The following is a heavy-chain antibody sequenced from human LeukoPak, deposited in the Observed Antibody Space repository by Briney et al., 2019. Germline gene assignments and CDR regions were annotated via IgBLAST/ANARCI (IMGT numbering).Heavy chain of an antibody. CDR2: ISAYNGNT. CDR1: GYTFTGYY. V-gene: IGHV1-18*04. CDR3: ARDYVVVPAAMPNLDY. Sequence: ASVKVSCKASGYTFTGYYMHWVRQAPGQGLEWMGWISAYNGNTNYAQKLQGRVTMTTDTSTSTAYMELRSLRSDDTAVYYCARDYVVVPAAMPNLDYWGQGTLVTVSS. D-gene: IGHD2-2*01. J-gene: IGHJ4*02.